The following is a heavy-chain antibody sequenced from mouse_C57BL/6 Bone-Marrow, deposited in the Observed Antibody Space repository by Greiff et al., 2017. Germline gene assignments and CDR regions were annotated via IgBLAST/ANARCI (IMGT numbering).Heavy chain of an antibody. J-gene: IGHJ3*01. V-gene: IGHV14-4*01. CDR2: IDPENGDT. CDR1: GFNIKDDY. Sequence: EVQLQQSGAELVRPGASVTLSCTASGFNIKDDYMHWVKQRPEQGLEWIGWIDPENGDTAYASKFQGKATITVDTSSNTAYLQLRSLTSEDTAVYYCTRIAYWCQGDLVTVSA. CDR3: TRIAY.